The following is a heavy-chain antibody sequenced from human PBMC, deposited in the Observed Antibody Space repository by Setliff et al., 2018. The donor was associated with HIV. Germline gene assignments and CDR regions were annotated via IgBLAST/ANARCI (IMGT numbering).Heavy chain of an antibody. CDR2: INDGNGKT. CDR3: ARSLERQWLVPYYMDV. CDR1: GYTFTNYA. Sequence: GASVKVSCKASGYTFTNYAIHWVRQAPGLGLEWMGWINDGNGKTKYSQNFQGRVTITRDTFASTAYMELSSLRSEDTAVYYCARSLERQWLVPYYMDVWGKGTTVTVSS. V-gene: IGHV1-3*01. J-gene: IGHJ6*03. D-gene: IGHD6-19*01.